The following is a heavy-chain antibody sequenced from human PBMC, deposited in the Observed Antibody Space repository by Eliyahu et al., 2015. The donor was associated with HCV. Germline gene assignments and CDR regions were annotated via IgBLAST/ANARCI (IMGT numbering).Heavy chain of an antibody. CDR3: ARDRDGSQLGDAFDL. D-gene: IGHD3-10*01. Sequence: ELVESGGGXVQPGGSLRLSCEASGFXFSAYAMNWVRQAPGQGLEWISFIRVNSRTFDYADSVKGRFTVSRDDARNSLYLQMHRLRAEDTAVYYCARDRDGSQLGDAFDLWGRGTMVTVSS. CDR1: GFXFSAYA. J-gene: IGHJ3*01. V-gene: IGHV3-48*01. CDR2: IRVNSRTF.